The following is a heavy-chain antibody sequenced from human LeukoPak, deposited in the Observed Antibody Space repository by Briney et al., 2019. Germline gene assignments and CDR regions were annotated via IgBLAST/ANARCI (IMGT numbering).Heavy chain of an antibody. CDR2: ISSSGSII. CDR3: TKLCSSSPYDASAI. D-gene: IGHD6-13*01. J-gene: IGHJ3*02. V-gene: IGHV3-11*01. CDR1: GFTFSDYY. Sequence: GGSLRLSCAASGFTFSDYYMSWIRQAPGKGLEWVSYISSSGSIIYYADSVKGRFTISRDNSKNTLYLQMSTLRAEDTAVYYCTKLCSSSPYDASAIWGQGTMVTVSS.